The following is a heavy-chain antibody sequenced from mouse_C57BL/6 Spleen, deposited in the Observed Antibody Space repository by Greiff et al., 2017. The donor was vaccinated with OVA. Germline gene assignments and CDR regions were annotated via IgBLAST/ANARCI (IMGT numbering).Heavy chain of an antibody. V-gene: IGHV5-9-1*02. J-gene: IGHJ3*01. CDR2: ISSGGDYI. D-gene: IGHD1-1*01. Sequence: EVKLVESGEGLVKPGGSLKLSCAASGFTFSSYAMSWVRQTPEKRLEWVAYISSGGDYIYYADTVKGRFTISRDNARNTLYLQMRSLKSEDTAMYYCTREGYGSYAYWGQGTLVTVSA. CDR1: GFTFSSYA. CDR3: TREGYGSYAY.